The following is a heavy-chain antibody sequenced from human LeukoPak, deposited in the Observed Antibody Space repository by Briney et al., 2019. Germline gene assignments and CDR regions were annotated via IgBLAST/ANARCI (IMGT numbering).Heavy chain of an antibody. CDR1: GFTFSSYV. D-gene: IGHD4-23*01. J-gene: IGHJ3*02. CDR2: ISGSGGNT. Sequence: PGGSLRLSCAASGFTFSSYVLSWVRQTPGKGLEWVSGISGSGGNTFYADSVKGRFTISRDNSKNTLYLQMNSLRAEDTAVYYCAGSPTVDAAFDIWGQGTMVTVSS. CDR3: AGSPTVDAAFDI. V-gene: IGHV3-23*01.